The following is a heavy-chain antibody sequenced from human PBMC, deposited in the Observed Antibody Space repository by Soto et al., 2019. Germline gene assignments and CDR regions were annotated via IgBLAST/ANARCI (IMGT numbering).Heavy chain of an antibody. V-gene: IGHV3-30*02. CDR3: ARDMDSNYDGMDV. D-gene: IGHD4-4*01. CDR1: GLTFRNSG. Sequence: PGGSLRLSCEASGLTFRNSGMEWIRQAPGKGLEWVARIWYDGSSQYYADSVKGRFTISRDNSKNTLYMEMNSVRVEDTAVYYCARDMDSNYDGMDVWGQGTTVTVSS. J-gene: IGHJ6*02. CDR2: IWYDGSSQ.